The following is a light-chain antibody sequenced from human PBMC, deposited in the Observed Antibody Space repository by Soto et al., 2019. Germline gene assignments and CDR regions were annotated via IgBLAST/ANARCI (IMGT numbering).Light chain of an antibody. V-gene: IGLV2-8*01. CDR1: SSDVGGYSY. CDR2: EVT. Sequence: QSALTQPPSASGSPGQSVTISCTGTSSDVGGYSYVTWYQQHPGKAPTVILFEVTKRPSGVPDRFSGSKSGDTASLTVSGLQAEDEADYYCSSHVGSNSAFVFGTGTKVTVL. J-gene: IGLJ1*01. CDR3: SSHVGSNSAFV.